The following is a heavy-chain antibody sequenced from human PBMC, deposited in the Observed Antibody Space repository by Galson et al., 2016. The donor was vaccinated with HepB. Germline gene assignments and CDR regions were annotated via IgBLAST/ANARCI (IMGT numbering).Heavy chain of an antibody. D-gene: IGHD5-24*01. CDR2: IYPGDSDT. V-gene: IGHV5-51*01. CDR1: GFSFSSYW. CDR3: ARLGGRDGYKSIFGAFYI. Sequence: QSGAEVKKPGESLRISCKASGFSFSSYWIGWVRQMPGKGLEWMGIIYPGDSDTRDSPSFQGQVTISADRSINTAYLQWSSLKASDTAMYYCARLGGRDGYKSIFGAFYIWGQGTMVTVSS. J-gene: IGHJ3*02.